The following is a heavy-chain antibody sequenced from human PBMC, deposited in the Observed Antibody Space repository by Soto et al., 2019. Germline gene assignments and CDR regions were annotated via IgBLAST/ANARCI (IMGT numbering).Heavy chain of an antibody. CDR1: GYTFTSYD. CDR2: MSPKTANT. Sequence: ASVKVSCKASGYTFTSYDINWVRQTAGQGLEWMGWMSPKTANTGYAQKFQDRVTMTRSTSISTAYMELKSLRYDDTAVYYCAREGQLGYWGQGTPVTSPQ. V-gene: IGHV1-8*01. CDR3: AREGQLGY. D-gene: IGHD5-18*01. J-gene: IGHJ4*02.